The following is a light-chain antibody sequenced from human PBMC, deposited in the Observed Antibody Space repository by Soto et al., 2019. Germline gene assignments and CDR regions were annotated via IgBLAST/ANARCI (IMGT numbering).Light chain of an antibody. Sequence: EIVLTQSPATLSLSPGEGVTLSCRASQSVGTYLAWYQQKLGQAHRLLIYDAYKRATGIQARFSGSGSGTVFTLTIKSLESEDFAVYYCQQRNYWPITFGQGTRLEIK. CDR3: QQRNYWPIT. CDR1: QSVGTY. J-gene: IGKJ5*01. V-gene: IGKV3-11*01. CDR2: DAY.